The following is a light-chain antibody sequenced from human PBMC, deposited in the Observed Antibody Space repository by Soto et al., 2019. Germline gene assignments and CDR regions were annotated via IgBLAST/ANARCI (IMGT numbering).Light chain of an antibody. CDR3: QQYNVWPLT. CDR2: VAS. V-gene: IGKV3-15*01. Sequence: EIVMTQSPATLSVSPGERATLSCGASQSVSSNLAWYQQKPGQTLRLLIYVASTRATGIPARFSGSGSGTEFTLTISSLQSEDFAVYYCQQYNVWPLTFGGGTKVEFK. J-gene: IGKJ4*01. CDR1: QSVSSN.